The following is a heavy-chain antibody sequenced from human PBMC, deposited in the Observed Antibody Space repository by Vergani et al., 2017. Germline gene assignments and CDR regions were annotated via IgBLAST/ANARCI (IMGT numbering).Heavy chain of an antibody. V-gene: IGHV4-4*03. CDR1: GDSLSSNNC. D-gene: IGHD3-10*01. J-gene: IGHJ4*02. Sequence: QVQLQESGPGLVKAPGTLSLTCAVSGDSLSSNNCWTWVRQPPGKGLEWIGEICHTEDTKYSPSLKSRVTVSVDESRNLFSLRLNSVTAADTAVYYCATIDYKRRGYYFDYCGQGILVTVSS. CDR2: ICHTEDT. CDR3: ATIDYKRRGYYFDY.